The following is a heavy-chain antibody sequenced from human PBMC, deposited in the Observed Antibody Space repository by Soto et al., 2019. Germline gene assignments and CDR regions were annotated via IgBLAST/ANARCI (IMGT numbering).Heavy chain of an antibody. CDR1: GGSISSGDYY. V-gene: IGHV4-30-4*01. J-gene: IGHJ6*02. CDR2: IYYSGST. Sequence: SETLSLTCTVSGGSISSGDYYWSWIRQPPGKGLEWIGYIYYSGSTYYNPSLKSRVTISVDTSKNQFSLKLSSVTAADTAVYYCARDRSGSYYGMDVWGQGTTVTVSS. CDR3: ARDRSGSYYGMDV. D-gene: IGHD1-26*01.